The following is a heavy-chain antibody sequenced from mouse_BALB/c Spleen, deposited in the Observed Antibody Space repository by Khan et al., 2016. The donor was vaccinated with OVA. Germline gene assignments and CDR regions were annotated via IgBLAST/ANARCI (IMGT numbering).Heavy chain of an antibody. D-gene: IGHD2-2*01. CDR2: IYPGSGIT. Sequence: QVQLQQSGAELARPGASVKLSCKASGYTFTDYYINWVKQRTGQGLEWIGEIYPGSGITYYNEKFKGKATLTADKSSSTAFMQLSSLTSEDSAVYFCARSGIGSFAYWGQGTLVTVSA. J-gene: IGHJ3*01. CDR3: ARSGIGSFAY. V-gene: IGHV1-77*01. CDR1: GYTFTDYY.